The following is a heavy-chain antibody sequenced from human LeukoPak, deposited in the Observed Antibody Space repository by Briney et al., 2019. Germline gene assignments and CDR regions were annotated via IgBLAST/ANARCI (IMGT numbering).Heavy chain of an antibody. CDR2: IYPGDSDT. V-gene: IGHV5-51*01. J-gene: IGHJ4*02. CDR1: GYSFTNYW. D-gene: IGHD6-19*01. CDR3: ARAFGFSSGWETFDY. Sequence: GESLKISCKGSGYSFTNYWIGWVRQMPGKGLEWMGIIYPGDSDTRYSPSFQGQVTTSADKSISTAYLQWSSLKASDTAMYYCARAFGFSSGWETFDYWGQGTLVTVSS.